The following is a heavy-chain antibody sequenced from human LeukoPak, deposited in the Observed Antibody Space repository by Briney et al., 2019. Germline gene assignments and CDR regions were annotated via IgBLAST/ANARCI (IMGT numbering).Heavy chain of an antibody. Sequence: GGSLRLSCAASGFTFSSYGMNWVRQAPGKGLEWVSSISSSSSYIYYADSVKGRFTISRDNAKNSLYLQMNSLRAEDTAVYYCAREKVATYFDYWGQGTLVTVSS. J-gene: IGHJ4*02. D-gene: IGHD1-1*01. CDR3: AREKVATYFDY. CDR1: GFTFSSYG. V-gene: IGHV3-21*01. CDR2: ISSSSSYI.